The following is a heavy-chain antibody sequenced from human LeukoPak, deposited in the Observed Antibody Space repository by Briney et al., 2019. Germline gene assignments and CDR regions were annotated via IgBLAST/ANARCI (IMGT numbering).Heavy chain of an antibody. CDR2: IKHSGST. D-gene: IGHD3-16*02. V-gene: IGHV4-34*01. CDR1: GGSFSGYY. J-gene: IGHJ3*02. Sequence: SETLSLTCAVYGGSFSGYYWSWIRQPPGRGLEWIGEIKHSGSTNYNPSLKSRVTISVDTSKNQFSLKLSSVTAADTAVYYCARAYDYVWGSYRYNDAFDIWGQGTMVTVSS. CDR3: ARAYDYVWGSYRYNDAFDI.